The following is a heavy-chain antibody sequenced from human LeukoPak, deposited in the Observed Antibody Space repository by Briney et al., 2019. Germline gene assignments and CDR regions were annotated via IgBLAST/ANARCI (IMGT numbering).Heavy chain of an antibody. J-gene: IGHJ3*02. V-gene: IGHV3-74*01. D-gene: IGHD1-1*01. Sequence: GGSLRLSWAAAGFTFSNYWMHWVRQAPGRGRVWVSRIHSDGSSTTSAASVKGRFTISRDNAENTLYLQMNSLRADDTAVYFCARGNAHAFDIWGQGTMVTVSS. CDR1: GFTFSNYW. CDR3: ARGNAHAFDI. CDR2: IHSDGSST.